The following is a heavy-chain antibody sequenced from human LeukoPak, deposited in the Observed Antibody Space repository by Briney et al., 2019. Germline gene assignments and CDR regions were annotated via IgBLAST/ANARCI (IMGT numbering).Heavy chain of an antibody. CDR2: IIPIFGTA. J-gene: IGHJ6*02. CDR1: GYTFPSYF. V-gene: IGHV1-69*13. Sequence: SVKVSCKASGYTFPSYFMHWVRQAPGQGLEWMGGIIPIFGTANYAQKFQGRVTITADESTSTAYMELSSLRSEDTAVYYCARAPSTSGYYYYYYYGMDVWGQGTTVTVSS. D-gene: IGHD3-22*01. CDR3: ARAPSTSGYYYYYYYGMDV.